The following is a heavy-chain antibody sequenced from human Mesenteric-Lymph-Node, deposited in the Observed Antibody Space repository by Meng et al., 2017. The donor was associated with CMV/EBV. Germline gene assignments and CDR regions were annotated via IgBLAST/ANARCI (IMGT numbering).Heavy chain of an antibody. J-gene: IGHJ5*02. CDR1: GYSFTSYW. CDR3: AGLVVPAAKGGENWFDP. CDR2: IYPGDSDT. D-gene: IGHD2-2*01. V-gene: IGHV5-51*03. Sequence: EVQLVQSGAEVKKPGESLKISCKGAGYSFTSYWIGWVRQMPGKGLEWMGIIYPGDSDTRYSPSFQGQVTISADKSISTAYLQWSSLKASDTAMYYCAGLVVPAAKGGENWFDPWGQGTLVTVSS.